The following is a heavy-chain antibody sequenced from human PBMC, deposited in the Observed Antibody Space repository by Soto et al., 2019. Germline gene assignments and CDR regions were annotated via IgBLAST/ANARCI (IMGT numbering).Heavy chain of an antibody. Sequence: PGGSLRLSCTASGVNLRNYWMHLVRQAPGKGVVWVSRINSGGSNIKYARSVKGRFTISIDKARNTLCLERYSLRGEDRAVYFCATYSGNDYIQGGDPGRQETVVTVSS. J-gene: IGHJ5*02. CDR1: GVNLRNYW. CDR3: ATYSGNDYIQGGDP. V-gene: IGHV3-74*03. CDR2: INSGGSNI. D-gene: IGHD1-1*01.